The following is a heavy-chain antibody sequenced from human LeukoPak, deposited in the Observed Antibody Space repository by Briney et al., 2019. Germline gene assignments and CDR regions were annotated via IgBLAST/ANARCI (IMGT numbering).Heavy chain of an antibody. CDR1: GFTFSSYA. Sequence: GGSLRLSCAASGFTFSSYAMSWVRQAPGKGLEWVSAISGSGGSTYYADSVKGRFTISRDNSKNTLYLQMNSLRAEDTAVYYCARGVEAAGPAGYYGMDVWGQGTTVTVSS. CDR3: ARGVEAAGPAGYYGMDV. J-gene: IGHJ6*02. D-gene: IGHD6-13*01. CDR2: ISGSGGST. V-gene: IGHV3-23*01.